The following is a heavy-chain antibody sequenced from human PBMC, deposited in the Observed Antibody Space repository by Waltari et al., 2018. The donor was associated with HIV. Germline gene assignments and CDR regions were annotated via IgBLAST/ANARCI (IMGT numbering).Heavy chain of an antibody. V-gene: IGHV4-61*02. Sequence: QVQLQESGPGLVKPSQTLSLTCTVSGGSISSGSYYWSWIRQPAGKGLEWFGRIYTSGSTNYNPSLKSRVTISVDTSKNQFSLKLSSVTAADTAVYYCARGDRYVSGSYVDYWGQGTLVTVSS. CDR2: IYTSGST. D-gene: IGHD1-26*01. CDR1: GGSISSGSYY. CDR3: ARGDRYVSGSYVDY. J-gene: IGHJ4*02.